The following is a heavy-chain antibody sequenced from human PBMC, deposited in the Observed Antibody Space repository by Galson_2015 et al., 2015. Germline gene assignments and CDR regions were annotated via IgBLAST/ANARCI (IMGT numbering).Heavy chain of an antibody. CDR1: GFIFNSYD. Sequence: SLRLSCAASGFIFNSYDMHWVRQGKGKGLEWVATIGTAGDTYYRGSVQGRFTVSRENGKSSLYLQMNSLRAGDTAVYYCARGEEVVIRHGYNPLFDHWGQGTLVTVSS. CDR2: IGTAGDT. V-gene: IGHV3-13*01. CDR3: ARGEEVVIRHGYNPLFDH. J-gene: IGHJ4*02. D-gene: IGHD2-21*01.